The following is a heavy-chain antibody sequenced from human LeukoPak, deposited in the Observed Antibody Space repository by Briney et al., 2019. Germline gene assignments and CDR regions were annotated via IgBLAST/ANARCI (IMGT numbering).Heavy chain of an antibody. D-gene: IGHD4-17*01. V-gene: IGHV3-11*06. Sequence: GGSLRLSCAASGFTFSDYYMSWIRQAPGKGLEWVSYISSSSSYTNCADSVKGRFTISRDNAKNSLYLQMNSLRAGDTAVYYCARLVTTVIGAFDIWGQGTMVTVSS. CDR2: ISSSSSYT. CDR1: GFTFSDYY. J-gene: IGHJ3*02. CDR3: ARLVTTVIGAFDI.